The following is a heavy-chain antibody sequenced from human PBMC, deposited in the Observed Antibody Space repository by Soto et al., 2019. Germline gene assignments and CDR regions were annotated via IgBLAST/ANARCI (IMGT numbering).Heavy chain of an antibody. CDR1: GYTFTSYY. D-gene: IGHD1-26*01. Sequence: QVQLVQSGAEVKKPGASVRVSCKASGYTFTSYYIHWVRQAPGQGLEWVSIINPVGGSTNYAQKLQGRVTVTRDSSTSTVHMELSSLSSDDTAVYYCARGWGRVVYAMDVWGQGTTVTVSS. CDR2: INPVGGST. V-gene: IGHV1-46*04. CDR3: ARGWGRVVYAMDV. J-gene: IGHJ6*02.